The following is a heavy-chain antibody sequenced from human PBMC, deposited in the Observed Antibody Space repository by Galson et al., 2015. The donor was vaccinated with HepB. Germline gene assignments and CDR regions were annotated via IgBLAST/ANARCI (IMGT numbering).Heavy chain of an antibody. V-gene: IGHV3-15*01. CDR3: TTDPEALWFGELFAPNYYYYGMDV. D-gene: IGHD3-10*01. J-gene: IGHJ6*02. Sequence: SLRLSCAASGFTFSNAWMSWVRQAPGKGLEWVGRIKSKTDGGTTDYAAPVKGRFTISRDDSKNTLYLQMNSLKTEDTAVYYCTTDPEALWFGELFAPNYYYYGMDVWGQGTTVTVSS. CDR2: IKSKTDGGTT. CDR1: GFTFSNAW.